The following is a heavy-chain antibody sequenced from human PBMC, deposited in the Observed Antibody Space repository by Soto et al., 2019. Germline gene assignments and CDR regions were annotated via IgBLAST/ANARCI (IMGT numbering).Heavy chain of an antibody. CDR1: GFTFSIAS. Sequence: GGSLRLSCVGSGFTFSIASMHWVRQAPGKGLEWVGHIKSNPDGGTADYGAPVKDRFTISRDDSKNTLYLQMNSLKTEDTAVYYCTTDTIDYDFWSGGHPPRVESWGQGALVTVSS. V-gene: IGHV3-15*07. CDR2: IKSNPDGGTA. J-gene: IGHJ4*02. CDR3: TTDTIDYDFWSGGHPPRVES. D-gene: IGHD3-3*01.